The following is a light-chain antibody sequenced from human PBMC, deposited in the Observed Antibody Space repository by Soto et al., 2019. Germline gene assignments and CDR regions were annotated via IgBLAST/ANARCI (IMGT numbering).Light chain of an antibody. Sequence: EIVMTQSPDSLAVSLGERATINCKSSQSVFFSPNDKNYLAWYKQRPEQAPELPIHWASTRASGVPDRFSGSGSGTEFTLTIDSLQAEDVAVYYCQQYYTTPFTFGGGTKVEIK. J-gene: IGKJ4*01. CDR2: WAS. CDR1: QSVFFSPNDKNY. CDR3: QQYYTTPFT. V-gene: IGKV4-1*01.